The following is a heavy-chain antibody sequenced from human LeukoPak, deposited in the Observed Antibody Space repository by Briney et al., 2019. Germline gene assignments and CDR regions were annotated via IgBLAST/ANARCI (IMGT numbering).Heavy chain of an antibody. V-gene: IGHV4-59*01. CDR1: SDSINSYY. CDR2: VSFSGNT. Sequence: SETLSLTCTVSSDSINSYYWSWIRQTPGKGLEWIGYVSFSGNTKYNPSLENRVTISVDRSKSQFYLTLRSVTAADTAVYFCAKDLNHGFNYYYYGREVWGQGTTVGVSS. D-gene: IGHD3-9*01. CDR3: AKDLNHGFNYYYYGREV. J-gene: IGHJ6*02.